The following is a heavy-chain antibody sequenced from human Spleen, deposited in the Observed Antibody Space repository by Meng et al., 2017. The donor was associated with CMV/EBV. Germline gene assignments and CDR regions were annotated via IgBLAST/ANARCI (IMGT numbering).Heavy chain of an antibody. CDR2: ISSSGSTI. D-gene: IGHD3-16*01. J-gene: IGHJ4*02. CDR3: ARGILRGREVDY. V-gene: IGHV3-11*04. CDR1: GFTFSDYY. Sequence: GESLKISCAASGFTFSDYYMSWIRQAPGKGLEWVSYISSSGSTIYSADSVKGRFTISRDNAKNSLYLQMNSLRAEDTAVYYCARGILRGREVDYWGQGTLVTVSS.